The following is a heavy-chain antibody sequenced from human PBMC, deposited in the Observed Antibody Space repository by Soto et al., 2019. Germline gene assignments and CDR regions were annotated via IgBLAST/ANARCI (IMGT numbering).Heavy chain of an antibody. CDR3: ARDTSSGWYDY. CDR1: GFTVSGNY. Sequence: GGSLRLSCAASGFTVSGNYMSWVRQSPGKGLEWVSVIYSGGSTYYADSVKGRFTISRDNSKNTVSLQMNSLRADDTAVYYCARDTSSGWYDYWGQGTLVTVSS. J-gene: IGHJ4*02. V-gene: IGHV3-53*01. D-gene: IGHD6-19*01. CDR2: IYSGGST.